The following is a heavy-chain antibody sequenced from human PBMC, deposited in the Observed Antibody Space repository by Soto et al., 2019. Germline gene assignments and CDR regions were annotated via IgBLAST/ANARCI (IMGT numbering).Heavy chain of an antibody. CDR2: FDPEDGET. D-gene: IGHD4-17*01. CDR1: GYTLTELS. J-gene: IGHJ4*02. Sequence: QVQLVQSGAEVKKPGASVKVSCKVSGYTLTELSMHWVRQAPGKGLEWMGGFDPEDGETIYAQKFQARVTMTEATSTATADRERSSLRSEDTAVYYCATGPRPPYGDYAFDYWGQGTLVTVSS. CDR3: ATGPRPPYGDYAFDY. V-gene: IGHV1-24*01.